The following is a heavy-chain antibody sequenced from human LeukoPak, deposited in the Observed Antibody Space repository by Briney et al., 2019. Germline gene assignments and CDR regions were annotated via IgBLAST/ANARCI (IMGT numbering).Heavy chain of an antibody. CDR1: GYSFTSYW. J-gene: IGHJ4*02. CDR3: ARLISGGYCSGGSCLDY. Sequence: GESLKISCKGSGYSFTSYWIGWVRQMPGKGLEWMGIIYPGDSDTRYSPSFQGQVAISADKSISTAYLQWSSLKASDTAMYYCARLISGGYCSGGSCLDYWGQGTLVTVSS. CDR2: IYPGDSDT. V-gene: IGHV5-51*01. D-gene: IGHD2-15*01.